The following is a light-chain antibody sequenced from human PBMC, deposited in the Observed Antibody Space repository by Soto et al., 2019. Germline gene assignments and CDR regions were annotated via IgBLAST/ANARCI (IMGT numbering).Light chain of an antibody. V-gene: IGLV2-14*01. CDR2: DVS. CDR1: SSYVGGYNY. CDR3: SCYTXSSTYI. J-gene: IGLJ1*01. Sequence: QSVLTQPASVSGSPGQSITISCTGTSSYVGGYNYVSWYQQHPGKAPKLMIYDVSNRPSGVSNRFSGSKSGNTASLTISGLQAEDEADYYCSCYTXSSTYIFGTGTKVTVL.